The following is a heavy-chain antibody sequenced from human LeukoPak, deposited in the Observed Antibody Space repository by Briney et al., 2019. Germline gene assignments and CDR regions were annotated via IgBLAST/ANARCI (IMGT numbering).Heavy chain of an antibody. CDR2: INSDGSST. J-gene: IGHJ4*02. V-gene: IGHV3-74*01. Sequence: PGGSLRLSCAASGFTFSSYWMHWVRQAPGKGLVWVSRINSDGSSTSYADSVKGRFTISRDNAKNTLYLQMNSLRAEDTAVYYCARELGYHLLRENYFDYWGQGTLVTVSS. CDR3: ARELGYHLLRENYFDY. D-gene: IGHD3-3*01. CDR1: GFTFSSYW.